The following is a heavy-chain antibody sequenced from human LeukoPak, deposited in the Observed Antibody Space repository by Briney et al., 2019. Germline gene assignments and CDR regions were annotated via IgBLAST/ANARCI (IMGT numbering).Heavy chain of an antibody. D-gene: IGHD3-22*01. V-gene: IGHV7-4-1*02. CDR3: ARDFQPHYYYDSSGLDY. Sequence: ASVKVSCKASGYTFTSYAMNWVRQAPGQGLEWMGWINTNTGNPTYAQGFTGRFVFSLDTSVSTAYLQITSLEAEDTAVYYCARDFQPHYYYDSSGLDYWGQGTLVTVSS. J-gene: IGHJ4*02. CDR1: GYTFTSYA. CDR2: INTNTGNP.